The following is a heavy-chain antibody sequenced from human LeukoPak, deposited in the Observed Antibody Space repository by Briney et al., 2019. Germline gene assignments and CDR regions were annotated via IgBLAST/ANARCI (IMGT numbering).Heavy chain of an antibody. J-gene: IGHJ4*02. Sequence: PGGSLRLSCAASGFTFSSYAMSWVRQAPGKGLEWVSAISGSGGSTYYADSVKGRFTISRDNSRDTVYLQLNSLRVEDTAVYYCAKGAGNYYGSGEDNWGQGTLVTVSS. CDR1: GFTFSSYA. CDR3: AKGAGNYYGSGEDN. D-gene: IGHD3-10*01. V-gene: IGHV3-23*01. CDR2: ISGSGGST.